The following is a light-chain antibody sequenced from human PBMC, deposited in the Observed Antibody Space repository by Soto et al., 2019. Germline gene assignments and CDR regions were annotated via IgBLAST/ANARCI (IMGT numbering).Light chain of an antibody. J-gene: IGLJ1*01. CDR2: GNS. CDR3: QSYDSSLGGSYV. V-gene: IGLV1-40*01. CDR1: SSNIGAGYD. Sequence: QSVLTQPPSVSGAPGQRVTISCTGSSSNIGAGYDVHWYQQLPGTAPKLLIYGNSNRPSGVPDRFAGSKSGTSASLAITGLQAEDVADYYGQSYDSSLGGSYVFGTGTKLTVL.